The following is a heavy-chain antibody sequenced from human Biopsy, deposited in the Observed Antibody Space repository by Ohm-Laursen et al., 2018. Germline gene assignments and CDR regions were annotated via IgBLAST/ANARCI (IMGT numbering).Heavy chain of an antibody. V-gene: IGHV4-34*01. J-gene: IGHJ6*02. Sequence: SETLSLTCPVYGGSLSGYYWSWIRQPPGKGLEWIGEINHSGSTNYNPSLKSRVTISVDTSKNQFSLNLYSVTAADTAVYYCARATNSTGWPYYYFYGMDVWGQGTTVTVSS. CDR1: GGSLSGYY. D-gene: IGHD2/OR15-2a*01. CDR2: INHSGST. CDR3: ARATNSTGWPYYYFYGMDV.